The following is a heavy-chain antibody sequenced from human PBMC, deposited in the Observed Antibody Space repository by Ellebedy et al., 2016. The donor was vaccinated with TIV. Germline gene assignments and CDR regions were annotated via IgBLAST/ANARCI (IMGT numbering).Heavy chain of an antibody. Sequence: AASVKVSCKASGYTFTSYDINWVRQATGQGLEWMGWMNPNSGSTGYAQKFQGRVTMTRNTYMSTDYMELSSLRSEETAVYYCARGRYSVYDWAPPYYNMHVWGQGTTVNVSS. CDR2: MNPNSGST. D-gene: IGHD5/OR15-5a*01. CDR3: ARGRYSVYDWAPPYYNMHV. CDR1: GYTFTSYD. J-gene: IGHJ6*02. V-gene: IGHV1-8*01.